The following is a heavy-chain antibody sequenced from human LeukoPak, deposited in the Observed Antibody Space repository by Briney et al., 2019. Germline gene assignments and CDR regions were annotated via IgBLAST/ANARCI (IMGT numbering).Heavy chain of an antibody. Sequence: GGSLRLSCAASGFTFSSYWMSWVRQAPGKGLEWVANIKQDGSEKYYVDSVKGRFTISRDNAKNSLYLQMNSLRAEDTAVYYCAKDYDFWSGYYTGAPDYWGQGTLVTVSS. CDR3: AKDYDFWSGYYTGAPDY. D-gene: IGHD3-3*01. CDR2: IKQDGSEK. J-gene: IGHJ4*02. V-gene: IGHV3-7*03. CDR1: GFTFSSYW.